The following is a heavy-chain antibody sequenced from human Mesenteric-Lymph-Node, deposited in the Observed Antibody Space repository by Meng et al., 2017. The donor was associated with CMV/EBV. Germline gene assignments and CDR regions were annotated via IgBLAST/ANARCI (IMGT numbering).Heavy chain of an antibody. CDR1: RGSSSSGDYS. Sequence: SRGSSSSGDYSWNWIRQPPGKGLEWIGYISHSGNTYYTPSLKSRATISLDRPKNQFSLNLNSVTAADTAVYYCARGSFYDSSGYYFDYWGQGILVTVSS. V-gene: IGHV4-30-2*01. J-gene: IGHJ4*02. CDR3: ARGSFYDSSGYYFDY. CDR2: ISHSGNT. D-gene: IGHD3-22*01.